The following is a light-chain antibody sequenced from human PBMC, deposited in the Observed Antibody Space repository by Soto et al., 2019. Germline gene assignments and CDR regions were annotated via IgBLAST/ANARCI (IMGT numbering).Light chain of an antibody. CDR2: KVS. CDR3: MQATHWPPYT. J-gene: IGKJ2*01. CDR1: QGLVYSDGNTY. Sequence: EVVMTQSPRNLPVTLGQPASISCWSSQGLVYSDGNTYLNWFQQRPGHSPRRLLYKVSFRASGVPDRFSGSGSGTAFTLTISRVEAEDVGIYYCMQATHWPPYTFGQGTKLEIK. V-gene: IGKV2-30*01.